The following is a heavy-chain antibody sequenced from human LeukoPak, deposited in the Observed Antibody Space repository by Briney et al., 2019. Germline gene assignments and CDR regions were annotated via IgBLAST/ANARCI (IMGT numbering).Heavy chain of an antibody. CDR3: VREARGYHYTYFDY. J-gene: IGHJ4*02. D-gene: IGHD5-18*01. V-gene: IGHV3-13*01. CDR1: GFTLGSHD. Sequence: GGSLRLSRTASGFTLGSHDMHWVRQIPGQGLEWVAAVSSGFHAFFADSVQGRFTVSREDARNSLYLQMNSLRAGDTAVYYCVREARGYHYTYFDYWGQGTLVTVSS. CDR2: VSSGFHA.